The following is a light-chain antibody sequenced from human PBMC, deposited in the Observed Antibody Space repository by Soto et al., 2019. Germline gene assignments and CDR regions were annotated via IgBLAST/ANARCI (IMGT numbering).Light chain of an antibody. V-gene: IGLV6-57*04. Sequence: NFMLTQPHSVSESPGKTVTISCTRSSGSIASNYVQWYQQRPGSAPTPVIYEDSQRPSGVPDRFSGSIDSSSNSASFTISRLQTEDEADYYCQSFDINNVVFGGGTKLTVL. J-gene: IGLJ2*01. CDR2: EDS. CDR1: SGSIASNY. CDR3: QSFDINNVV.